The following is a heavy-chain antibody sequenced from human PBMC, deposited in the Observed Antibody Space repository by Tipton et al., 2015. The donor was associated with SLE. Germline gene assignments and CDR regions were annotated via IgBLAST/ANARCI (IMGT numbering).Heavy chain of an antibody. V-gene: IGHV4-59*01. J-gene: IGHJ6*03. D-gene: IGHD6-6*01. CDR2: IFDSGTT. CDR3: ARGPRKLVPGSYYYYMDV. Sequence: TLSLTCTVSGDSIRSYYWSWIRRPPGKGLEWIGYIFDSGTTNYNPSFESRVSMSVDTSKNQISLRLSSVTAADTAVYYCARGPRKLVPGSYYYYMDVWGKGTTVTVSS. CDR1: GDSIRSYY.